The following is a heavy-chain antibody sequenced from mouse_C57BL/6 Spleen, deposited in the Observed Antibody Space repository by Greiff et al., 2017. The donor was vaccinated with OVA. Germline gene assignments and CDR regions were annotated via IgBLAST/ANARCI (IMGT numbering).Heavy chain of an antibody. V-gene: IGHV5-9*01. Sequence: EVQVVESGGGLVKPGGSLKLSCAASGFTFSSYTMSWVRQTPEKRLEWVATISGGGGNTYYPDSVKGRFTISRDNAKNTLYLQMSSLRSEDTALYYCARHKTYWGQGTLVTVSA. J-gene: IGHJ3*01. CDR1: GFTFSSYT. CDR2: ISGGGGNT. CDR3: ARHKTY.